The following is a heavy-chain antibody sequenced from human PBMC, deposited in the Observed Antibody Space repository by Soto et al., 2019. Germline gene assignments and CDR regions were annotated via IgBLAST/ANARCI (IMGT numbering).Heavy chain of an antibody. J-gene: IGHJ6*02. CDR2: IVVGSGNT. V-gene: IGHV1-58*01. Sequence: GASVKVSCKASGFTFTSSAVQWVRQARGQRLEWIGWIVVGSGNTNYAQKFQERVTITRDMSTSTAYMELSSLRSEDTAVYYCAAEDIVVVPAAVSRGYYYYGMDVWGQGTTVTVSS. D-gene: IGHD2-2*01. CDR3: AAEDIVVVPAAVSRGYYYYGMDV. CDR1: GFTFTSSA.